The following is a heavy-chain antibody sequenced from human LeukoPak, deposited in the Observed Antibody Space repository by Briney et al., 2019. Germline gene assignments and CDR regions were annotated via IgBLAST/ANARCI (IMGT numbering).Heavy chain of an antibody. D-gene: IGHD6-19*01. CDR2: IIPIFGTA. J-gene: IGHJ5*02. CDR3: ARSIAVAVWFDP. V-gene: IGHV1-69*13. Sequence: SVKVSCKASGGTFSSYAISWVRQAPGQGLEWMGGIIPIFGTANYAQKFQGRVTITADESTSTAYMELSSLRSEDTAVYYCARSIAVAVWFDPWGQGTLVTVSS. CDR1: GGTFSSYA.